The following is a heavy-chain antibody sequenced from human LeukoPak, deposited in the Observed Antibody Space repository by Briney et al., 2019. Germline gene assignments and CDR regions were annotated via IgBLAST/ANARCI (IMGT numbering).Heavy chain of an antibody. D-gene: IGHD6-13*01. CDR2: IYHSGST. Sequence: PSETLSLTCAVSGGSISSSNWWSWVRQPPGKGLEWIGEIYHSGSTNYNPSLKSRVNISVDKSKNQFSLKLSSVTAADTAVYYCARGIAVTGTRIDDAFDIWGQGTMVTVSS. J-gene: IGHJ3*02. CDR3: ARGIAVTGTRIDDAFDI. CDR1: GGSISSSNW. V-gene: IGHV4-4*02.